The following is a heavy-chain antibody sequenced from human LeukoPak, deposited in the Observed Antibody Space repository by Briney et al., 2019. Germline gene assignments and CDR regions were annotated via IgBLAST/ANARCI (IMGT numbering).Heavy chain of an antibody. CDR3: ARDVRVPCYDFWSGYSNFDY. CDR1: GYTFTSYG. CDR2: ISAYNGNT. Sequence: ASVKVSCKASGYTFTSYGISWVRQAPGQGLEWMGWISAYNGNTNYAQKLQGRVTMITDTSTSTAYMELRSLRSDDTAVYYCARDVRVPCYDFWSGYSNFDYWGQGTLVTVSS. V-gene: IGHV1-18*01. D-gene: IGHD3-3*01. J-gene: IGHJ4*02.